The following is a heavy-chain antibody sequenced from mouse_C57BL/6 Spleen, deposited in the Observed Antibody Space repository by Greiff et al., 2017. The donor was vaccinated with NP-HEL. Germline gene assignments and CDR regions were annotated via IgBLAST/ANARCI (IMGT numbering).Heavy chain of an antibody. J-gene: IGHJ1*03. CDR1: GYTFTDYY. CDR3: ARYYGYDWYFDV. Sequence: EVQLQQSGPELVKPGASVKISCKASGYTFTDYYMNWVKQSHGKSLEWIGDINPNNGGTSYNQKFKGKATLTVDKSSSTAYMELRSLSSEDSAVYYCARYYGYDWYFDVWGTRTTVTVSS. V-gene: IGHV1-26*01. CDR2: INPNNGGT. D-gene: IGHD2-2*01.